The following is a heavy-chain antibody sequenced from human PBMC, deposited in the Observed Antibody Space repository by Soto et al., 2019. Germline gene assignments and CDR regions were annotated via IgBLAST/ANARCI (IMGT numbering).Heavy chain of an antibody. D-gene: IGHD3-9*01. V-gene: IGHV3-30*18. CDR3: AKDRDYDVLTGYYLAV. CDR1: GFTFSSYG. J-gene: IGHJ6*02. Sequence: GGSLRLSCAASGFTFSSYGMHWVRQAPGKGLEWVAVISYDGSNKYYADSVKGRFTISRDNSKNTLYLQMNSLRAEDTAVYYCAKDRDYDVLTGYYLAVWGQGTTVTVSS. CDR2: ISYDGSNK.